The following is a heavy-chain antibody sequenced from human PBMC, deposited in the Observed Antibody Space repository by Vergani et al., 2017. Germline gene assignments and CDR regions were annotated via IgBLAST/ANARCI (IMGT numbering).Heavy chain of an antibody. D-gene: IGHD2-2*01. V-gene: IGHV3-23*01. Sequence: EVQLLESGGGLVQPGGSLRLSCAASGFTFSSYAMSWVRQAPGKGLEWVSAISGSGGSTYYADSVKGRFTISRDNSKNTLYLQMNSLRAEDTAVYYCAKAGIVVPAAITSIRAYYYYYMDVWGKESTVTVSS. CDR3: AKAGIVVPAAITSIRAYYYYYMDV. CDR2: ISGSGGST. CDR1: GFTFSSYA. J-gene: IGHJ6*03.